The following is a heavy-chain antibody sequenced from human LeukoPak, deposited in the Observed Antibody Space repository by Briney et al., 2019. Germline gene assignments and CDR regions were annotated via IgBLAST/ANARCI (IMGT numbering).Heavy chain of an antibody. V-gene: IGHV1-2*02. Sequence: ASVKVSCKASGYIFSDYYIHWVRQAPGQGLEWMGWINPNSGGTNHAGKFQGRVTMTRGTSISTAYMELSRLNSDDTAVYYCARALSNLRLYYFDSWGQGTLVTVSS. J-gene: IGHJ4*02. CDR1: GYIFSDYY. CDR3: ARALSNLRLYYFDS. D-gene: IGHD4-11*01. CDR2: INPNSGGT.